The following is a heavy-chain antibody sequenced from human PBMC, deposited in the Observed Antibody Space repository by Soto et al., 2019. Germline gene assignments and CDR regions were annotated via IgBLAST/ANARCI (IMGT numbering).Heavy chain of an antibody. V-gene: IGHV1-18*01. D-gene: IGHD3-16*01. Sequence: QVQLVQSGDEVKKPGASVKVSCRASGYTFTSYGVSWVRQAPGQGLEWMGWISAFNGHTNYIQKVQGRVTLTTEASTSTAYMELRSLRSDDTAVYYCARGGDYYYGLDVWGQGTTVTVSS. CDR3: ARGGDYYYGLDV. CDR1: GYTFTSYG. CDR2: ISAFNGHT. J-gene: IGHJ6*02.